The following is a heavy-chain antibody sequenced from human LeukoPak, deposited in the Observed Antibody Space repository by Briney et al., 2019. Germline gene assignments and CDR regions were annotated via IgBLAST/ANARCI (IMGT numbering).Heavy chain of an antibody. CDR3: AQNFYDSSGLYFDY. CDR2: IISIITYI. J-gene: IGHJ4*02. Sequence: GSLRLSCAASGFTFSSYSMNWVRQAPGRGLEWVSSIISIITYIYYTDSVKGRFTISRANAKNSLYLPLNSLRAEDTAVYYCAQNFYDSSGLYFDYWGQGTLVTVSS. D-gene: IGHD3-22*01. V-gene: IGHV3-21*01. CDR1: GFTFSSYS.